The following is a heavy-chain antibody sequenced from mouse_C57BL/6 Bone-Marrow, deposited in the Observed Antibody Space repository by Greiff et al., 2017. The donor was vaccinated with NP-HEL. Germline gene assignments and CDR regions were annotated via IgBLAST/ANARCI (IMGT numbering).Heavy chain of an antibody. CDR3: ARIYYYGLVDY. CDR2: IYPRDGST. D-gene: IGHD1-1*01. Sequence: QVHVKQSGPELVKPGASVKLSCKASGYTFTSYDINWVKQRPGQGLEWIGWIYPRDGSTKYNEKFKGKATLTVDTSSSTAYMELHSLTSEDSAVYFCARIYYYGLVDYWGQGTTLTVSS. CDR1: GYTFTSYD. J-gene: IGHJ2*01. V-gene: IGHV1-85*01.